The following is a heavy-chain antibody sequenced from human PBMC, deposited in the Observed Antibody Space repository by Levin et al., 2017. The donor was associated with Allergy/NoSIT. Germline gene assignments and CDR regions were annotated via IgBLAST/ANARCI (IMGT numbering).Heavy chain of an antibody. CDR3: PRDPPLLTGPPRHSFDY. Sequence: SCTASGFTFGDYAMSWFRQAPGKGLEWVGFIRSKAYGGTTEYAADVKGRFTISRDDSKSIAYLQMNSLKTEDTDVYYSPRDPPLLTGPPRHSFDYWGQGTLVTVSS. CDR2: IRSKAYGGTT. V-gene: IGHV3-49*03. J-gene: IGHJ4*02. CDR1: GFTFGDYA. D-gene: IGHD4/OR15-4a*01.